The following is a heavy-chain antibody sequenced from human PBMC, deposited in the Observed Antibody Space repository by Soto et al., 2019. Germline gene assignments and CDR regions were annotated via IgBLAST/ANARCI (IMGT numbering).Heavy chain of an antibody. V-gene: IGHV5-51*01. D-gene: IGHD3-10*01. CDR2: IYPGDSDT. J-gene: IGHJ6*02. CDR3: SRVSGSGALGTSGMDV. Sequence: VEALKISCQDSGYSFTSYWIAWVRQMPGKGLEWIGIIYPGDSDTRYSPCFKGQVTISADKSISTGYLQWSSLKASDTAMYYCSRVSGSGALGTSGMDVWGQGTTVTVSS. CDR1: GYSFTSYW.